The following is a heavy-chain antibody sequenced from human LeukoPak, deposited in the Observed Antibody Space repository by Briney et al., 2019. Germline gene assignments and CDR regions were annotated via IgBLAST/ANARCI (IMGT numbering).Heavy chain of an antibody. CDR2: ISSGSSTI. CDR3: AREIRDWYFDL. J-gene: IGHJ2*01. Sequence: GGSLRLSCAASGFTFSIYSMNWVRQAPGKGLEWVSYISSGSSTIYYADSVKGRFTISRDNSKNTLYLQMNSLRAEDTAVYYCAREIRDWYFDLWGRGTLVTVSS. CDR1: GFTFSIYS. V-gene: IGHV3-48*01. D-gene: IGHD3-10*01.